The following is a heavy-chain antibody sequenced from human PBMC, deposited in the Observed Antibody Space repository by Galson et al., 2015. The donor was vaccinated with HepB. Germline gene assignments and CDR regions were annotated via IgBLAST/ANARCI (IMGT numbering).Heavy chain of an antibody. CDR3: ARARRWLQLGGFDY. D-gene: IGHD5-24*01. J-gene: IGHJ4*02. V-gene: IGHV1-2*02. CDR1: GYTFTDYY. Sequence: SVKVSCKASGYTFTDYYMHWVRQAPGQGLEWVGWIHPRSGDTNYAQKFQGRVTMIRATSISTAYMEVSSLRSDDTAVYYCARARRWLQLGGFDYWGQGTVVTVSS. CDR2: IHPRSGDT.